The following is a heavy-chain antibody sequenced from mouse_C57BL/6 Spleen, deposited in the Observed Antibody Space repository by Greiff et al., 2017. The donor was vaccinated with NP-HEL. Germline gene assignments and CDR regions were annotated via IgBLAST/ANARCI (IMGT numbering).Heavy chain of an antibody. D-gene: IGHD2-3*01. Sequence: EVQLQQSGPELVKPGASVKISCKASGYTFTDYYMNWVKQSHGKSLEWIGDINPNNGGTSYNQKFKGKATLPVDKSSSTAYMELRSLTSEDSAVYYCARAIYDGYRGYFDYWGQGTTLTVSS. CDR2: INPNNGGT. J-gene: IGHJ2*01. CDR1: GYTFTDYY. CDR3: ARAIYDGYRGYFDY. V-gene: IGHV1-26*01.